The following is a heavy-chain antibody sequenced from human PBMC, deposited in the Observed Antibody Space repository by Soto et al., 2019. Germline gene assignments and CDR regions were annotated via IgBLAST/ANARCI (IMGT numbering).Heavy chain of an antibody. Sequence: QAQLVESGGXLVKPGGSLRLSCAASGFTFSDYYMSWVRQAPGKGLEWISYISSSSSHTNDADSVKGRFTISRDNAKNSLYLQMNSLRADDTAVYYCARGRAWYDYWGQGTLVTVSS. CDR3: ARGRAWYDY. V-gene: IGHV3-11*05. J-gene: IGHJ4*02. D-gene: IGHD6-13*01. CDR2: ISSSSSHT. CDR1: GFTFSDYY.